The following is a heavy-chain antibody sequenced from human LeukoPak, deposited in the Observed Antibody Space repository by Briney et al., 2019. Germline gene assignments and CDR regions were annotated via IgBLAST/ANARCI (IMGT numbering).Heavy chain of an antibody. V-gene: IGHV3-48*01. CDR3: AKDRSPGIAAAGVYYFDY. D-gene: IGHD6-13*01. CDR1: GFTFSSYS. Sequence: PGGSLRLSCAASGFTFSSYSMNWVRQAPGKGLEWVSYISSSSSTIYYADSVKGRFTISRDNSKNTLYLQMNSLRAEDTAVYYCAKDRSPGIAAAGVYYFDYWGQGTLVTVSS. CDR2: ISSSSSTI. J-gene: IGHJ4*02.